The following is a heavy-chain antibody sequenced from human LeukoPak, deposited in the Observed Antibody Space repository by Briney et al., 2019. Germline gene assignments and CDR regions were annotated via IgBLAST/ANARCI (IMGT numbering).Heavy chain of an antibody. V-gene: IGHV3-23*01. CDR3: AKALGGKAAGTGWFDP. CDR1: GFTFSSYA. Sequence: PGGSLRLSCAASGFTFSSYAMSWVRHAPGKGLEWVSAISGSGGSTYYADSVKGRFTISRDNSKNTLYLQMNSLRAEDTAVYYCAKALGGKAAGTGWFDPWGQGTLVTVSS. CDR2: ISGSGGST. J-gene: IGHJ5*02. D-gene: IGHD6-13*01.